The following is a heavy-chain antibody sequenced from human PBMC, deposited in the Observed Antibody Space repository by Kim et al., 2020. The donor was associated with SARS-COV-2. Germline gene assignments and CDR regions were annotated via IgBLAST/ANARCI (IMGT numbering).Heavy chain of an antibody. D-gene: IGHD3-16*01. CDR3: ARVAPLIRMSLSRYYSYYYGMDV. Sequence: SETLSLTCAVYGGSFSGYYWSWIRQPPGKGLEWIGEINHSGSTNYNPSLKSRVTISVDTSKNQFSLKLRSVTAADTAVYYCARVAPLIRMSLSRYYSYYYGMDVWGQGNTVTVSS. V-gene: IGHV4-34*01. CDR2: INHSGST. J-gene: IGHJ6*02. CDR1: GGSFSGYY.